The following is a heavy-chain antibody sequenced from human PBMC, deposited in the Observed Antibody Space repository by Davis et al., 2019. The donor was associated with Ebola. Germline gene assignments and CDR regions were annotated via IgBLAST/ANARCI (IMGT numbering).Heavy chain of an antibody. CDR3: ARRRDGYNERAFDI. CDR1: GNSFTSHW. CDR2: IYTGDSDT. V-gene: IGHV5-51*01. D-gene: IGHD5-24*01. Sequence: GESLKISCKDSGNSFTSHWIGWVRQMPGKGLEWMGIIYTGDSDTRYSPSFRGQVTISADKSIKTAYLQWSSLKASDTAMYYCARRRDGYNERAFDIWGQGTMVTVSS. J-gene: IGHJ3*02.